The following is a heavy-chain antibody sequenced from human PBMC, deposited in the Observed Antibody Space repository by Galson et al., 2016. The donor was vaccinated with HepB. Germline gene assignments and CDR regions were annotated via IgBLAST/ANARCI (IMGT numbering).Heavy chain of an antibody. V-gene: IGHV3-53*01. Sequence: SLRLSCAASGFTFTNYAMNWVRQAPGKGREWLSVIYTTGLTYYADSVRGRFTLSRANSQTTVSLQTNRLRVEDTAVYYCAREVDFHYGVDVWGQGTTVTVS. J-gene: IGHJ6*02. CDR1: GFTFTNYA. CDR2: IYTTGLT. CDR3: AREVDFHYGVDV.